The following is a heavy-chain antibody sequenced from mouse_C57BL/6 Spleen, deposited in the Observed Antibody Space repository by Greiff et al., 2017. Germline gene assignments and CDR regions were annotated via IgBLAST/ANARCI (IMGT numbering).Heavy chain of an antibody. J-gene: IGHJ4*01. CDR1: GYTFTDYY. Sequence: VQLQQSGPELVKPGASVKISCKASGYTFTDYYMNWVKQSHGKSLEWIGDINPNNGGTSYNQKFKGKATLTVDKSSSTAYMELRSLTSEDSAVYYCASVYYDYDREEYYYAMDYWGQGTSVTVSS. CDR3: ASVYYDYDREEYYYAMDY. D-gene: IGHD2-4*01. CDR2: INPNNGGT. V-gene: IGHV1-26*01.